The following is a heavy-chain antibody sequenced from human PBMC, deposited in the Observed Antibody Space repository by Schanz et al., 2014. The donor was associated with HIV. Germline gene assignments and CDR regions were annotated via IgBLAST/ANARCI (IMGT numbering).Heavy chain of an antibody. D-gene: IGHD1-1*01. J-gene: IGHJ4*03. CDR1: GGSFSGDY. CDR2: INDSGRA. CDR3: AKDGGRRGGQRQLFAY. Sequence: QVQLQQWGAGLLKPSETLSLTCAVYGGSFSGDYWTWLRQPPGKALEWIGEINDSGRASINPSLKRRVTMSVDTSKNQFSRKLSSVTAADTAFYYCAKDGGRRGGQRQLFAYWGHGTLVTVSS. V-gene: IGHV4-34*01.